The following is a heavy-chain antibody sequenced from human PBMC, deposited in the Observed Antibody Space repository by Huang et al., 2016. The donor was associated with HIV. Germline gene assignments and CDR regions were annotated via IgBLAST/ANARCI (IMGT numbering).Heavy chain of an antibody. CDR1: GFTVSSNS. D-gene: IGHD1-26*01. V-gene: IGHV3-53*01. J-gene: IGHJ4*02. CDR2: IYSDDST. Sequence: EVQLVESGGGLIQPGGSLRLSCAAAGFTVSSNSVSWVRQAPGKGLGGVSVIYSDDSTYFADSVKGRFTISRDNSKNTLYLQMNSLRAEDTAVYYCAAQWELRGGVDFWGQGTLVTVSS. CDR3: AAQWELRGGVDF.